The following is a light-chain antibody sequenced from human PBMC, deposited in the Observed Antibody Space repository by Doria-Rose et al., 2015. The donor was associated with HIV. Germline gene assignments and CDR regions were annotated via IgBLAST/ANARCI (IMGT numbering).Light chain of an antibody. J-gene: IGKJ5*01. Sequence: TQSPGTLSLSPGGRATLSCRASQRVKSSYLAWYQQKPDQAPRLLIYDASTSAPGIPYRFSGSASGTDFTLTISRLEPEDVAVYYCQQYGTSRGTFGQGTRLEIK. CDR1: QRVKSSY. CDR2: DAS. V-gene: IGKV3-20*01. CDR3: QQYGTSRGT.